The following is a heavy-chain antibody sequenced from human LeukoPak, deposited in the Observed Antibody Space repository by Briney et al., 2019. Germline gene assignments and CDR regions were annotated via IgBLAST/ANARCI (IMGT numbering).Heavy chain of an antibody. V-gene: IGHV3-30*18. J-gene: IGHJ2*01. CDR1: GFTFSSYG. Sequence: GGSLRLSCVASGFTFSSYGMYWVRQAPGKGLERVAVVSYDGRYRYYADSVKGRFTISGDNSKNTLYLQMDSLRAEDTAVYYCAKFGVAAGTDYWYFDLWGRGTLVTVSS. CDR2: VSYDGRYR. CDR3: AKFGVAAGTDYWYFDL. D-gene: IGHD6-19*01.